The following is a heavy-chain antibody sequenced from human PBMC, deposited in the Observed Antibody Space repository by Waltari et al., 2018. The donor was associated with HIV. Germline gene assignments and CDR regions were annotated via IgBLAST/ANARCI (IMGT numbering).Heavy chain of an antibody. CDR2: IKRKTDGGTT. V-gene: IGHV3-15*01. CDR1: GFTFINAW. J-gene: IGHJ4*02. CDR3: TTVPQVGATDY. Sequence: EVQLVESGGGLVKPGGSLRLSCAASGFTFINAWMSWVRQAPGKGLEWVGRIKRKTDGGTTDYAAPVKGRFTISRDDSKNTLYLQMNSLKTEDTAVYYCTTVPQVGATDYWGQGTLVTVSS. D-gene: IGHD1-26*01.